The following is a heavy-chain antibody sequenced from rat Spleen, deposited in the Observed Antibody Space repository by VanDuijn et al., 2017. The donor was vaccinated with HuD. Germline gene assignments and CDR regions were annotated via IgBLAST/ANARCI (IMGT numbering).Heavy chain of an antibody. CDR3: TIHPRY. CDR1: GFSLTSNS. J-gene: IGHJ2*01. CDR2: IWSGGST. V-gene: IGHV2-1*01. D-gene: IGHD3-1*01. Sequence: QVQLKESGPGLVQPSQTLSLTCTVSGFSLTSNSVSWVRQPPGKDLEWMGAIWSGGSTDYNSVLKSRLSISRDTSKNQVFLKMNSLQTDDTGTYYCTIHPRYWGQGVMVTVSS.